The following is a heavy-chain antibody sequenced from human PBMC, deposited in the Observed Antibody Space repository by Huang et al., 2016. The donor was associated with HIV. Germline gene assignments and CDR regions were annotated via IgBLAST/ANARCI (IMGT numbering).Heavy chain of an antibody. J-gene: IGHJ3*01. D-gene: IGHD3-22*01. Sequence: QVQLVQSGAEVRRPGASVKISCKASGYSFSNYDLNCVRQTSGQGLEWMGWRKPNRGVAGYAQKFQGRVTMTRNTSRSTAYLELKSLTAEDTAVYYCARNDYYDGLPWGQGTMVTVSS. CDR3: ARNDYYDGLP. CDR2: RKPNRGVA. CDR1: GYSFSNYD. V-gene: IGHV1-8*01.